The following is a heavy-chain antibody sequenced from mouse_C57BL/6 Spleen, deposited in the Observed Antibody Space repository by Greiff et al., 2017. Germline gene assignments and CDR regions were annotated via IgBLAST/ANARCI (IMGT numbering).Heavy chain of an antibody. J-gene: IGHJ1*03. CDR3: AGETGGNYVGYCDV. CDR1: GYSITSGYY. Sequence: EVKLMESGPGLVKPSQSLSLTCSVTGYSITSGYYWNLIRQFPGNKLVCMGYISYDGSNNYNPSLKNRISITRDTTKNQFFLKLNSETTEDTATYDCAGETGGNYVGYCDVWGTGTTVTVSS. D-gene: IGHD2-1*01. CDR2: ISYDGSN. V-gene: IGHV3-6*01.